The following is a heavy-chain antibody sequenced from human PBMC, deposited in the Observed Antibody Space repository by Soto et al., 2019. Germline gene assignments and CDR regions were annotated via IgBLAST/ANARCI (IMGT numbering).Heavy chain of an antibody. D-gene: IGHD3-9*01. CDR3: ANVGDYDILTGYLDY. V-gene: IGHV3-23*01. CDR2: ISGSGGST. Sequence: EVQLLESGGGLVQPGGSLRLSCAASGFTFSSYAMSWVRQAPGKGPEWVSAISGSGGSTYYADSVKGRFTISRDNSKNTLYLQMNSLRAEDTAVYYCANVGDYDILTGYLDYWGQGTLVTVSS. CDR1: GFTFSSYA. J-gene: IGHJ4*02.